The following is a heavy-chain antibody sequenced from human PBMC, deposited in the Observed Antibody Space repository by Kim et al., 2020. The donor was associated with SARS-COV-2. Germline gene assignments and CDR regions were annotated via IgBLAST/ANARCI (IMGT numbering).Heavy chain of an antibody. CDR1: GYTFTSYD. V-gene: IGHV1-8*01. CDR3: ARGVRITMIVVVITTDYYYYMDV. D-gene: IGHD3-22*01. Sequence: ASVKVSCKASGYTFTSYDINWVRQATGQGLEWMGWMNPNSGNTGYAQKFQGRVTMTRNTSISTAYMELSGLRSEDTAVYYCARGVRITMIVVVITTDYYYYMDVWGKGTTVTVSS. J-gene: IGHJ6*03. CDR2: MNPNSGNT.